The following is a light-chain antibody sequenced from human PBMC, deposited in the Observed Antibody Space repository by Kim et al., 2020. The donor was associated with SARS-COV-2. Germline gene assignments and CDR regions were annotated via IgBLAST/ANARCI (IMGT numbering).Light chain of an antibody. CDR2: AAS. CDR3: QQYNIGPDT. CDR1: QGISSS. V-gene: IGKV1-27*01. J-gene: IGKJ5*01. Sequence: ASVGDRVTITCRASQGISSSLAWYQQKPGKVPKLLIYAASALQPGVPSRFSGSESGTDFTLTISSVQPEDVATYYCQQYNIGPDTFGQGTRLEIK.